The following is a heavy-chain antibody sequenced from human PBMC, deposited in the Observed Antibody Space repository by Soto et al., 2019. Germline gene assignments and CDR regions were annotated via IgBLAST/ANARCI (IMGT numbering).Heavy chain of an antibody. CDR2: MNPGSGDT. CDR1: GYSFTNND. V-gene: IGHV1-8*01. Sequence: ASVKVYCKSSGYSFTNNDVTWVRQATGQGLEWMGWMNPGSGDTGYAQKFQGRVTMTRDISIATAYMELSSLRSDDTAIYYCARMATFGSLNWFDPWGQGTLVTVSS. J-gene: IGHJ5*02. D-gene: IGHD3-16*01. CDR3: ARMATFGSLNWFDP.